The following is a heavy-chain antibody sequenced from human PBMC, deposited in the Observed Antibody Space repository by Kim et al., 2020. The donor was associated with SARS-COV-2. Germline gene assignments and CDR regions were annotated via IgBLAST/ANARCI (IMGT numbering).Heavy chain of an antibody. Sequence: SETLSLTCAVYGGSFSGYYWSWIRQPPGKGLEWIGEINHSGSTNYNPSLKSRVTISVDTSKNQFSLKLSSVTAADTAVYYCARVVGYCSGGSCLPYYYYG. J-gene: IGHJ6*01. D-gene: IGHD2-15*01. CDR2: INHSGST. CDR3: ARVVGYCSGGSCLPYYYYG. CDR1: GGSFSGYY. V-gene: IGHV4-34*01.